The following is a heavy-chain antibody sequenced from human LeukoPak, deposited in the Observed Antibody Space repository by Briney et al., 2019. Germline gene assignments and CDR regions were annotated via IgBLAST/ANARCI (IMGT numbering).Heavy chain of an antibody. J-gene: IGHJ6*02. D-gene: IGHD3-22*01. V-gene: IGHV4-31*03. CDR3: ARGNYDSSGYYYVRGYGMDV. CDR2: IYYSGST. CDR1: GGSISSGGYY. Sequence: PSETLSLTCTVSGGSISSGGYYWSWIRQHPGKGLEWIGYIYYSGSTNYNPSLKSRVTISVDTSKNQFSLKLSSVTAADTAVYYCARGNYDSSGYYYVRGYGMDVWGQGTTVTVSS.